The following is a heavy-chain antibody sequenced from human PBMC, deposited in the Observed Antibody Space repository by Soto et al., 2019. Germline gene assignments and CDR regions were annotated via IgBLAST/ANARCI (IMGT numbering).Heavy chain of an antibody. J-gene: IGHJ6*02. CDR3: AVGGNYLSMDV. CDR1: GYTFTSYY. D-gene: IGHD4-4*01. V-gene: IGHV1-46*01. CDR2: INPDGGGT. Sequence: GASVKVSCKASGYTFTSYYMHWVRLAPGQGLEWMGIINPDGGGTSYAQQFQGRVIMTRDTSTSTVYMGMSSLRSEDTAVYYCAVGGNYLSMDVWGQGTTVTVSS.